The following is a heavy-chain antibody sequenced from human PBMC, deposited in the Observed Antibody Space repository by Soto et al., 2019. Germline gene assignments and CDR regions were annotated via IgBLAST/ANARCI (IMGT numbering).Heavy chain of an antibody. J-gene: IGHJ6*02. D-gene: IGHD3-3*01. V-gene: IGHV3-13*01. Sequence: EVQLVESGGGLVQPGGSLRLSCAASGFTFSSYDMHWVRQATGKGLEWVSAIGTAGDTYYPGSVKGRFTISRENAKNSLYLQMNSLSAGDTAVYYCARDLPGYDFWSGYYTGIVWGNGMDVWSQGTTVTVSS. CDR2: IGTAGDT. CDR1: GFTFSSYD. CDR3: ARDLPGYDFWSGYYTGIVWGNGMDV.